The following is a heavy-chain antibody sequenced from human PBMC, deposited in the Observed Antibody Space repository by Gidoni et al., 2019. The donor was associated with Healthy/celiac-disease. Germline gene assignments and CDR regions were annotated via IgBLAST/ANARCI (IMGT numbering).Heavy chain of an antibody. CDR3: ARDGSTAAAGRGYFDY. CDR1: GFTFRRYS. Sequence: EVQLVESGGGLVKPGGSLSLSCAASGFTFRRYSMNWVRQAPGKGLEWVSSISSSSSYIYYADSVKGRFTISRDNAKNSLYLQMNSLRAEDTAVYYCARDGSTAAAGRGYFDYWGQGTLVTVSS. J-gene: IGHJ4*02. V-gene: IGHV3-21*01. CDR2: ISSSSSYI. D-gene: IGHD6-13*01.